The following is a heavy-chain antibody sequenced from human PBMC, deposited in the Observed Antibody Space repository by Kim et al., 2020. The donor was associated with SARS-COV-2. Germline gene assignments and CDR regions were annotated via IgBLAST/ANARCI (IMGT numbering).Heavy chain of an antibody. CDR2: IYTSGST. CDR3: ARDSPTGSCSSTSCHYYYYYYGMDV. J-gene: IGHJ6*02. Sequence: SETLSLTCTVSGGSISSGSYYWSWIRQPAGKGLEWIGRIYTSGSTNYNPSLKSRVTISVDTSKNQFSLKLSSVTAADTAVYYCARDSPTGSCSSTSCHYYYYYYGMDVWGQGTTVTVSS. CDR1: GGSISSGSYY. V-gene: IGHV4-61*02. D-gene: IGHD2-2*01.